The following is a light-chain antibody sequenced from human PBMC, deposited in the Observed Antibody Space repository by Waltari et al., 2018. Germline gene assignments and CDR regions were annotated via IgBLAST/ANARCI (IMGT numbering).Light chain of an antibody. CDR1: QSLLHSNGYNY. J-gene: IGKJ2*01. CDR2: LGS. CDR3: MQALQTPT. V-gene: IGKV2-28*01. Sequence: LSLPVTPGEPASISCRSSQSLLHSNGYNYLDWYLQKPGQSPQLLIYLGSNRASGVPDRFSGSGSGTDFTLKISRVEAEDVGVYYCMQALQTPTFGQGTKLEI.